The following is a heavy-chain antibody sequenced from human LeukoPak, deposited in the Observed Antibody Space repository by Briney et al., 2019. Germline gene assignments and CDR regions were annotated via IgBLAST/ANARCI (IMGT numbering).Heavy chain of an antibody. J-gene: IGHJ4*02. V-gene: IGHV3-7*03. CDR3: AGGTGFIIKD. CDR1: GFTFSLYW. Sequence: GGSLRLSCAASGFTFSLYWMNWVRRAPGKGLEWVANIKQDGSEKNYVDSVKGRFTISRDNAKNSLYLQMSNLRVEDTAMYYCAGGTGFIIKDWGQGTLVTVSS. D-gene: IGHD3-9*01. CDR2: IKQDGSEK.